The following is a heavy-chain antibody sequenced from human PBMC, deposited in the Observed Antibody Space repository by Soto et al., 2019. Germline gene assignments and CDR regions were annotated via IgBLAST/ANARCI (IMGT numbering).Heavy chain of an antibody. Sequence: SETLSLTCTVSGDSISSGGYYWSWIRQHQGKGLGWIGYIYYSGSSYYNPYLKSRLTMSVDTSKNQFSLKLISVTAADTAVYYCARDIYSWIYYAFDIWGQGTIVTVSS. CDR2: IYYSGSS. CDR3: ARDIYSWIYYAFDI. D-gene: IGHD1-26*01. CDR1: GDSISSGGYY. V-gene: IGHV4-31*03. J-gene: IGHJ3*02.